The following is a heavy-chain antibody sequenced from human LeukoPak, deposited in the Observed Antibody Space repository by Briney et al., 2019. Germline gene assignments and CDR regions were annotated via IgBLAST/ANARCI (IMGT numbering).Heavy chain of an antibody. J-gene: IGHJ5*02. CDR1: GFTFSSYW. CDR3: ARGADWFDP. CDR2: IKEDGSEK. V-gene: IGHV3-7*01. Sequence: GGSLRLSCAASGFTFSSYWLSWVRQAPGKGLEWVANIKEDGSEKHYVDSVKGRFTILRDNAQNSLYLQMNSLRAEDTAVYYCARGADWFDPWGQGTLVTVSS.